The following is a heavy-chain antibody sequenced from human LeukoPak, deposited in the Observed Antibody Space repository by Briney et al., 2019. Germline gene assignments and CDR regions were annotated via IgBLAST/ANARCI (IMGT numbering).Heavy chain of an antibody. D-gene: IGHD4-17*01. V-gene: IGHV1-2*02. J-gene: IGHJ4*02. Sequence: ASVKVSCKASGYTFTGYCMHWVRQAPGQGLEWMGWINPNSGGTNYAQKFQGRVTMTRDTSISTAYMELSRLRSDDTAVYYCATKDLPLMYGDYGPFDYWGQGTLVTVSS. CDR3: ATKDLPLMYGDYGPFDY. CDR1: GYTFTGYC. CDR2: INPNSGGT.